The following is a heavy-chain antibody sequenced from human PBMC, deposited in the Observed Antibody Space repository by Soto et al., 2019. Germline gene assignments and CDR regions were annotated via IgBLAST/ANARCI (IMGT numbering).Heavy chain of an antibody. CDR2: INHSGST. V-gene: IGHV4-34*01. J-gene: IGHJ4*02. CDR1: GGSFSGYY. D-gene: IGHD3-22*01. CDR3: ARRQVVSGDFDY. Sequence: PSETLSLTCAVYGGSFSGYYWSWIRQPPGKGLEWIGEINHSGSTNYNPSLKSRVTISVDTSKNQFSLKLSSVTAADTAVYYCARRQVVSGDFDYWGQGTLVTVSS.